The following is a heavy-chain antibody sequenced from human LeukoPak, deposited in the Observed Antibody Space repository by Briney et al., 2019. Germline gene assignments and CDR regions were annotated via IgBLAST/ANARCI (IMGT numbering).Heavy chain of an antibody. CDR2: IWYDGSNE. CDR3: ARDRPWRFLEWSPFYGMDV. D-gene: IGHD3-3*01. Sequence: GGSLRLSCAASGFTFSSYGMHWVRQAPGKGLEWVTLIWYDGSNEYYADSVKGRFTISRDNSKNTLYLQMNSLRAEDTAVYYCARDRPWRFLEWSPFYGMDVWGQGTTVTVSS. V-gene: IGHV3-33*01. J-gene: IGHJ6*02. CDR1: GFTFSSYG.